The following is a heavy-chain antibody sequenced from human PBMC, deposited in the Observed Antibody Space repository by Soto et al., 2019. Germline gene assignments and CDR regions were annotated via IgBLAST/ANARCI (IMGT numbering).Heavy chain of an antibody. Sequence: QVQLVQSGAEVKKPGSSVQVSCKASGGTFSTYAISWVRQAPGQGLEWMGGIIPIFGRTTYAQKFQGRVTINADKSTTTAYMELSGLRSEDTAVYYCAKGEAMVTAVEALDIWGQGTMVTVSS. CDR3: AKGEAMVTAVEALDI. D-gene: IGHD2-21*02. V-gene: IGHV1-69*06. CDR1: GGTFSTYA. CDR2: IIPIFGRT. J-gene: IGHJ3*02.